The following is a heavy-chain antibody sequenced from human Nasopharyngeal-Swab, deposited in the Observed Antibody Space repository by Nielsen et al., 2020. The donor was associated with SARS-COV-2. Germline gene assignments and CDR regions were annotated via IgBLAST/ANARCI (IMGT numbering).Heavy chain of an antibody. D-gene: IGHD3-3*01. Sequence: GESLKISCAASGFTFSSYAMHWVRQAPGKGLEWVAVISYDGSNKYYADSVKGRFTISRDNSKNTLYLQMNSLRAEDTAVYYCAKDREWLADYYYYMDVWGKGTTVTVSS. CDR2: ISYDGSNK. CDR3: AKDREWLADYYYYMDV. V-gene: IGHV3-30-3*01. CDR1: GFTFSSYA. J-gene: IGHJ6*03.